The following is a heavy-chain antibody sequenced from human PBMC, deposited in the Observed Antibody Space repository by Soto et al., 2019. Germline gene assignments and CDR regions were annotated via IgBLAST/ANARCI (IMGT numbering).Heavy chain of an antibody. CDR1: GFTFSSYS. J-gene: IGHJ5*02. CDR3: ARDRKGNWLAP. V-gene: IGHV3-21*01. Sequence: PGGSLRLSCAASGFTFSSYSMNWVPEAPGKGLEWVSSISSSSSYIYYADSVKGRFTISRDNAKNSLYLQMNSLRAEDTAVYYCARDRKGNWLAPWGQGTLVTVSS. CDR2: ISSSSSYI.